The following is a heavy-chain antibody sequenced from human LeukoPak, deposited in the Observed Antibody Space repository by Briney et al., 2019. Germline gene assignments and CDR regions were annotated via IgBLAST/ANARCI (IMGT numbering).Heavy chain of an antibody. CDR2: ISAYNGNT. Sequence: GASVEVSCKASGYTFTSYGISWVRQAPGQGLEWMGWISAYNGNTNYAQKLQGRVTMTTDTSTSTAYMELRSLRSDDTAVYYCARGHYDFWSGRTTPFDYWGQGTLVTVSS. D-gene: IGHD3-3*01. CDR3: ARGHYDFWSGRTTPFDY. CDR1: GYTFTSYG. J-gene: IGHJ4*02. V-gene: IGHV1-18*01.